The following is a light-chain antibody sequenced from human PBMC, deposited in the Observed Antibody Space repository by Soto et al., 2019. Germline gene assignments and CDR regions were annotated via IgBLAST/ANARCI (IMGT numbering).Light chain of an antibody. CDR3: QQYSSVPV. CDR2: AAS. V-gene: IGKV1-27*01. CDR1: QGIRNF. Sequence: DIQMTQSPTSLSASVGDRVTITCRARQGIRNFVAWYQQKPGKAPKLLIYAASTLQSGVPSRFSGSGSGADFTLTISSQQPEDVATYSCQQYSSVPVFGPGTKVEIK. J-gene: IGKJ3*01.